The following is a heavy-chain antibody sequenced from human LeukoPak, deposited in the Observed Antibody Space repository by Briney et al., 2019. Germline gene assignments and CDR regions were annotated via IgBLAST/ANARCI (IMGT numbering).Heavy chain of an antibody. V-gene: IGHV4-31*03. CDR1: GGSISSGDYY. CDR2: ISFSGST. CDR3: ACRTWNHQFALDF. D-gene: IGHD1-14*01. J-gene: IGHJ4*02. Sequence: SETLSLTCTVSGGSISSGDYYWSWIRQHPGKGLEWIGYISFSGSTYYSPSLKSRVTISVDTSKSQFSLKLSSVTAADTAVYYCACRTWNHQFALDFWGQGTLVTVSS.